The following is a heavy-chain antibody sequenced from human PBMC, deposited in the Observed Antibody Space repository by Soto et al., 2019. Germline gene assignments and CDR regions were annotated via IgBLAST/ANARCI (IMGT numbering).Heavy chain of an antibody. V-gene: IGHV1-69*13. CDR3: ARDGYYYDSSGYLNDAFDI. CDR2: IIPIFGTA. CDR1: GGTFSSYA. Sequence: ASVKVSCKASGGTFSSYAISWVRQAPGQGLEWMGGIIPIFGTANYSQKFQGRVTITADESTSTAYMELSSLRSEDTAVYYCARDGYYYDSSGYLNDAFDIWG. J-gene: IGHJ3*02. D-gene: IGHD3-22*01.